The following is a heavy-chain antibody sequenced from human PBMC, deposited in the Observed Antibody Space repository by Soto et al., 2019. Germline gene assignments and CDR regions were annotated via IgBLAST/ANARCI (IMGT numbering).Heavy chain of an antibody. D-gene: IGHD3-10*02. CDR3: AIVRVADSPLDH. V-gene: IGHV3-30*03. CDR1: GFIFSNNG. J-gene: IGHJ4*02. Sequence: QVQLVESGGGVVQPGRSLRLSCGGSGFIFSNNGMHWVRQAPGKGLEWVAFMSYDGSAKFLADSVKGRFTISRDNSKSTLFLHMSSLRAEDTAMYYCAIVRVADSPLDHWGQGTLVTVSS. CDR2: MSYDGSAK.